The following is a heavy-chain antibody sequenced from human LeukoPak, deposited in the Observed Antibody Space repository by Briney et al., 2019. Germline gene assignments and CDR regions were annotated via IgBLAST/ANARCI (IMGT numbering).Heavy chain of an antibody. J-gene: IGHJ5*02. D-gene: IGHD2-2*01. CDR1: GYTFTGYY. Sequence: GASVKVSCKASGYTFTGYYMHWVRQAPGQGLEWMGWINPNSGGTNYAQKFQGRVTMTRDTSISTAYMELSRLRSDDTAVYYCARGPFVLPAAIAWFDPWGQGTLATVSS. V-gene: IGHV1-2*02. CDR2: INPNSGGT. CDR3: ARGPFVLPAAIAWFDP.